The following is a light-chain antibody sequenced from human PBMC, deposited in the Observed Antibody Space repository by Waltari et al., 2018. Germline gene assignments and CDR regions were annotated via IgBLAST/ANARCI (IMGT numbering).Light chain of an antibody. CDR2: GGS. CDR3: QQRSKRPPT. V-gene: IGKV3-11*01. Sequence: EIVLTQSPATLSLSPGERATLSCRTSQMVGKFLAWYQQKPGRAPRLLISGGSNRATGIPARFSGRGSGTDVTLTITSLGPEDSATYCCQQRSKRPPTFGQGTKVEIK. J-gene: IGKJ1*01. CDR1: QMVGKF.